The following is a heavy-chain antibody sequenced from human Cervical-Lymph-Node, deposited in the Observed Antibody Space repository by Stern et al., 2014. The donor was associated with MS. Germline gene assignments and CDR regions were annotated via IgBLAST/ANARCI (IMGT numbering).Heavy chain of an antibody. CDR3: ARWMTTPSPSLGY. V-gene: IGHV3-33*01. Sequence: QVQLVQSGGGVVQPGRSLRLSCAASGFTFSGYGMHWVRQAPGKGLAWVAVIWYDGSNKYYAESVKGRFTISRDNSKNTLYLQMNSLRAEDTAVYYCARWMTTPSPSLGYWGQGTLVTVSS. J-gene: IGHJ4*02. CDR2: IWYDGSNK. CDR1: GFTFSGYG. D-gene: IGHD4-17*01.